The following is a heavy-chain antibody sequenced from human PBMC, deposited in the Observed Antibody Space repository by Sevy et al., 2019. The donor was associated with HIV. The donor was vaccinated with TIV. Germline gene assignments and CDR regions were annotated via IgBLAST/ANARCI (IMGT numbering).Heavy chain of an antibody. CDR1: GYNFY. CDR3: AGQSLGWYNWFDP. D-gene: IGHD6-19*01. V-gene: IGHV1-2*06. CDR2: VTPNSGAT. Sequence: ASVKVSCKASGYNFYIHWVRQAPGQGREWMGRVTPNSGATTYAQRFQGRVAMTMDTSISAAYMELSGLKSDDTAIYYCAGQSLGWYNWFDPWGQGTLVTVSS. J-gene: IGHJ5*02.